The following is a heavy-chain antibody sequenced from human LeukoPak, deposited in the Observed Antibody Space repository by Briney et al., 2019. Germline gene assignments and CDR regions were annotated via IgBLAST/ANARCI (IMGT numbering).Heavy chain of an antibody. CDR3: ARDLVPLVRYCSSTSCWGAFDI. D-gene: IGHD2-2*01. J-gene: IGHJ3*02. CDR1: GYTFTSYY. V-gene: IGHV3-30-3*01. Sequence: SCKASGYTFTSYYMHWVRQAPGKGLEWVAVISYDGSNKYYADSVKGRFTISRDNSKNTLYLQMNSLRAEDTAVYYCARDLVPLVRYCSSTSCWGAFDIWGQGTMVTVSS. CDR2: ISYDGSNK.